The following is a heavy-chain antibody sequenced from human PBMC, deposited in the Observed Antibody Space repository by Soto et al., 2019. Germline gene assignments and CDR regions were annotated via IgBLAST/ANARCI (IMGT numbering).Heavy chain of an antibody. CDR3: AGFLTLPSDPAFYFVY. J-gene: IGHJ4*02. CDR1: GFTFSSYE. Sequence: GGSLRLSCAASGFTFSSYEMNWVRQAPGKGLEWVSYISSSGSTIYYADSVKGRFTISRDNAKNSLYLQMNSLRAEDTAVYYCAGFLTLPSDPAFYFVYWGQGTLVTV. D-gene: IGHD2-21*01. V-gene: IGHV3-48*03. CDR2: ISSSGSTI.